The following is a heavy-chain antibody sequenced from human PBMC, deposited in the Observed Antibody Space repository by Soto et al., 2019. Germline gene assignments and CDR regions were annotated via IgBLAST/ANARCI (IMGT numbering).Heavy chain of an antibody. D-gene: IGHD3-22*01. CDR3: ARGGYDSSGYYRLLGY. CDR2: INPSGGST. J-gene: IGHJ4*02. V-gene: IGHV1-46*01. Sequence: ASVKVSCKASGYTFTSYYMHWVRQAPGQGLEWMGIINPSGGSTSYAQKFQGRVTMTRDTSTSTVYMELSSLRSEDTAVYYCARGGYDSSGYYRLLGYWGQGTLVTVSS. CDR1: GYTFTSYY.